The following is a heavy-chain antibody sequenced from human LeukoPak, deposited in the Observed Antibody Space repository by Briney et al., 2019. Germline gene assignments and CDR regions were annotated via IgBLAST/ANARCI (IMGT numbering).Heavy chain of an antibody. CDR1: GFTFSSYS. J-gene: IGHJ4*02. D-gene: IGHD2-2*01. Sequence: GGSLRLSCAASGFTFSSYSMNWVRQAPGKGLEWVSSISTSSSYINYADSVKGRFTISRDNAKKSLYLQMNSLRAEDTAVYYCARELEDAYADYWGQGTLVTVSS. V-gene: IGHV3-21*04. CDR3: ARELEDAYADY. CDR2: ISTSSSYI.